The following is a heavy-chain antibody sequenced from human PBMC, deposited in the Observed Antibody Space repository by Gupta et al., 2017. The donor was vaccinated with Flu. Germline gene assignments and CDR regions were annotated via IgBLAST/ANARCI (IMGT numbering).Heavy chain of an antibody. V-gene: IGHV3-48*03. CDR1: GFTFSSYE. Sequence: EVQLVESGGGLVQPGGSLRLSCAASGFTFSSYEMNWVRQAPGQGLEWVSYISSSGSTIYYADSVKGRFTISRDNAKNSLYLQMNSLRAEDTAVYYCARDFRQQLGQRYYYYGMDVWGQGTTVTVSS. D-gene: IGHD6-13*01. CDR3: ARDFRQQLGQRYYYYGMDV. CDR2: ISSSGSTI. J-gene: IGHJ6*02.